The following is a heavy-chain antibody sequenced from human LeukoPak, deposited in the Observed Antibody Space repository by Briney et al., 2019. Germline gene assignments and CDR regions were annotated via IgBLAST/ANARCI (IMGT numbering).Heavy chain of an antibody. D-gene: IGHD3-22*01. Sequence: ASVKVSRKASGYTFTSYGISWVRQAPGQGLEWMGWISAYNGNTNYAQKLQGRVTMTTDTSTSTAYMELRSLRSDDTAVYYCARALLADSTGYYSLLHWYFDLWGRGTLVTVSS. CDR2: ISAYNGNT. J-gene: IGHJ2*01. V-gene: IGHV1-18*01. CDR1: GYTFTSYG. CDR3: ARALLADSTGYYSLLHWYFDL.